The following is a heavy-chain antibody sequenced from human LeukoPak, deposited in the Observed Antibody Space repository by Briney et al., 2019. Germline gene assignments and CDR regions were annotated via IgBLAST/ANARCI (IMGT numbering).Heavy chain of an antibody. V-gene: IGHV3-23*01. D-gene: IGHD3-10*01. CDR1: GFTFSSNA. J-gene: IGHJ4*02. CDR3: AKDHQFRGYYGSGSENGVDY. CDR2: ISGSGGST. Sequence: GGSLRLPCAASGFTFSSNAMSWVRQAPGKGLEWVSAISGSGGSTYYADSVKGRFTISRDNSKNTLYLQMNSLRAEDTAVYYCAKDHQFRGYYGSGSENGVDYWGQGTLVTVSS.